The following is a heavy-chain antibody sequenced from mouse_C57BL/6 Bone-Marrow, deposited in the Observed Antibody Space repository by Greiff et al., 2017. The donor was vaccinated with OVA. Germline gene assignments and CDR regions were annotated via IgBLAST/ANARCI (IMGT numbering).Heavy chain of an antibody. Sequence: DQLQQSGPELVKPGASVKISCKASGYSFTGYYMNWVKQSPEKSLEWIGEINPSTGGTTYNQKFKAKATLTVDKSSSTAYMQLKSLTSEDSAVYYCARRGDYAWFAYWGQGTLVTVSA. CDR1: GYSFTGYY. D-gene: IGHD2-4*01. V-gene: IGHV1-42*01. J-gene: IGHJ3*01. CDR2: INPSTGGT. CDR3: ARRGDYAWFAY.